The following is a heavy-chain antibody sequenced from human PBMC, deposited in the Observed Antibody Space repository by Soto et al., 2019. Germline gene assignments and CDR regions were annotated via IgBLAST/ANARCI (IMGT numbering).Heavy chain of an antibody. D-gene: IGHD6-19*01. J-gene: IGHJ6*02. CDR1: GFSFSGSA. CDR3: TKAVGSDYSYYYGMDV. Sequence: EVQRVESGGGLVQPGWSLKVSCAASGFSFSGSAMHGVRQASGKGLEWVGRIRTKDNGYATSYAASVKGRFTISRDDSKNTEYLHVNGLKTEDSAVYYCTKAVGSDYSYYYGMDVWGQGATVTVSS. CDR2: IRTKDNGYAT. V-gene: IGHV3-73*02.